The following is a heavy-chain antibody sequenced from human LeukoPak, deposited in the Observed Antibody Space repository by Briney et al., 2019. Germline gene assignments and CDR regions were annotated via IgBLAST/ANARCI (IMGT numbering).Heavy chain of an antibody. CDR3: AKDIASGSYQFDY. D-gene: IGHD1-26*01. V-gene: IGHV3-23*01. Sequence: GGSLRPSCAASGFTFSSYAMSWVRQAPGKGLEWVSAISGSGGSTYYADSVKGRFTISRDNSKNTLYLQMNSLRAEDTAVYYCAKDIASGSYQFDYWGQGTLVTVSS. CDR2: ISGSGGST. J-gene: IGHJ4*02. CDR1: GFTFSSYA.